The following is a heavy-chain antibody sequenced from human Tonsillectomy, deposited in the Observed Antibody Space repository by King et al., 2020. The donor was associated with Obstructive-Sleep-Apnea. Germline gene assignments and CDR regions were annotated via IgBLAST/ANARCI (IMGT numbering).Heavy chain of an antibody. CDR3: VAVRFDY. Sequence: QLVESGGGVVQPGRSLRLSCAASGFTFSSYGMHWVRQAPGKGLEWVALISYDGSNKYYGDSVKGRFTISRDNSKNTLYLQMSSLRAEDTAVYYCVAVRFDYWGQGTLVTVSS. CDR2: ISYDGSNK. J-gene: IGHJ4*02. V-gene: IGHV3-30*03. D-gene: IGHD1-1*01. CDR1: GFTFSSYG.